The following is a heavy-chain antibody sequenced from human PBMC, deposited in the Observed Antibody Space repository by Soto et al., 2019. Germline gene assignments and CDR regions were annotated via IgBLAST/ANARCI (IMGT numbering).Heavy chain of an antibody. CDR3: ATAELGMDAFDS. D-gene: IGHD7-27*01. CDR2: ISGRGNRV. V-gene: IGHV3-23*01. CDR1: GFTFNKHA. Sequence: EAQLLESGGDLVQPGGSLRLSCEASGFTFNKHAINWVRQAPGKGLEWVSSISGRGNRVYYADSVKGRLTISRDNAKHTVYLQMSSLLAEDTAIFYCATAELGMDAFDSWGPGTSVTVSS. J-gene: IGHJ3*02.